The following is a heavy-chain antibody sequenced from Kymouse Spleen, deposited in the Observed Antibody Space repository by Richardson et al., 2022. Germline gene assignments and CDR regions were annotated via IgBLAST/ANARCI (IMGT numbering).Heavy chain of an antibody. Sequence: QVQLVESGGGVVQPGRSLRLSCAASGFTFSSYGMHWVRQAPGKGLEWVAVIWYDGSNKYYADSVKGRFTISRDNSKNTLYLQMNSLRAEDTAVYYCAGGEWELDDAFDIWGQGTMVTVSS. CDR3: AGGEWELDDAFDI. J-gene: IGHJ3*02. V-gene: IGHV3-33*01. CDR1: GFTFSSYG. CDR2: IWYDGSNK. D-gene: IGHD1-26*01.